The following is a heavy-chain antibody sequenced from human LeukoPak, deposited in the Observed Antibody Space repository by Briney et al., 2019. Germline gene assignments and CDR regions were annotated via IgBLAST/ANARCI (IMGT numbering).Heavy chain of an antibody. Sequence: ASVKVSCKASGYTFSAFYIHWVRQVPGQGLEWMGWLRPDTGATNFAQNFLGRVTMTGDTSTSTAYMELSRLRPDDTAVYYCARVDTVGTVNPFYWGQGTLVTVSS. CDR3: ARVDTVGTVNPFY. J-gene: IGHJ4*02. V-gene: IGHV1-2*02. CDR1: GYTFSAFY. D-gene: IGHD5-12*01. CDR2: LRPDTGAT.